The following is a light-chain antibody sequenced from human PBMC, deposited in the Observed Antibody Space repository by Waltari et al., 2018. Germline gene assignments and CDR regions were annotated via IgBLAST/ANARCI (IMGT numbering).Light chain of an antibody. J-gene: IGKJ3*01. Sequence: DIVMTQSPDSLAVSLGERATINCKSSQSVLYSSNNTNYLAWYQQKPGQPPKLLIYWASTRESGVPDRVSGSGSGTDFTLTIRSLQAEDVAVYYCQQYYSTPFTFGPGTKVDIK. CDR2: WAS. CDR3: QQYYSTPFT. CDR1: QSVLYSSNNTNY. V-gene: IGKV4-1*01.